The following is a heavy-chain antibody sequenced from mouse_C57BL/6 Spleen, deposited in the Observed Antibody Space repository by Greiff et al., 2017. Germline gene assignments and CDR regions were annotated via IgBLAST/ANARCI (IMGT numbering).Heavy chain of an antibody. CDR3: ARSERGVLFAY. CDR2: INPNNGGT. CDR1: GYTFTDYN. V-gene: IGHV1-18*01. Sequence: VQLQQSGPELVKPGASVKIPCKASGYTFTDYNMDWVKQSHGKSLEWIGDINPNNGGTIYNQKFKGKATLTVDKSSSTAYMELRSLTSEDTAVYYCARSERGVLFAYWGQGTLVTVSA. J-gene: IGHJ3*01.